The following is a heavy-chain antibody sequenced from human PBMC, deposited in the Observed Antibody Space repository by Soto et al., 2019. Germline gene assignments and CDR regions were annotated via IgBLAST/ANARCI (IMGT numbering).Heavy chain of an antibody. D-gene: IGHD3-3*01. J-gene: IGHJ6*02. Sequence: GASVKISCNTTGDSFTGDYMHWVRHDPGQGLEWMGRINPHSGGTNYAQNFQGRVSMTRDTSISTAYMELSRLRPDDTAVYYCASLGFVPDQDYTYGMDVWGQGTTVTVSS. V-gene: IGHV1-2*02. CDR1: GDSFTGDY. CDR2: INPHSGGT. CDR3: ASLGFVPDQDYTYGMDV.